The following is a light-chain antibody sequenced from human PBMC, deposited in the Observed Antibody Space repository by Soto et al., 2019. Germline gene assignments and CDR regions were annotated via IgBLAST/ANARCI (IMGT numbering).Light chain of an antibody. J-gene: IGLJ1*01. CDR1: SSDVGGYNY. CDR2: EVS. V-gene: IGLV2-14*01. Sequence: QSVLTQPASVSGSPGQSITISCSGTSSDVGGYNYVSWYQLHPGKAPKLMIHEVSERPSGVPNRFSGSKSGNTASLTISGLQAEDEADYYCASYVTGNTYVFGSGTKVTVL. CDR3: ASYVTGNTYV.